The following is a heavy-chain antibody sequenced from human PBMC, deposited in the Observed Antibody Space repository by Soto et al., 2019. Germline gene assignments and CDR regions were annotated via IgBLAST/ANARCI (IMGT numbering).Heavy chain of an antibody. CDR1: GGTFSSYA. CDR2: IIPIFGTA. V-gene: IGHV1-69*13. CDR3: ASFQDTAMALYYYDSSAPQG. D-gene: IGHD3-22*01. J-gene: IGHJ3*01. Sequence: ASVKVSCKASGGTFSSYAISWVRQAPGQGLEWMGGIIPIFGTANYAQKFQGRVTITADESTSTAYMELSSLRSEDTAVYYCASFQDTAMALYYYDSSAPQGWGQ.